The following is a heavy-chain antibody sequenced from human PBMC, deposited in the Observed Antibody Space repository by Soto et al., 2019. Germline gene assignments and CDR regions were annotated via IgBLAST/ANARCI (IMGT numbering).Heavy chain of an antibody. V-gene: IGHV1-8*01. J-gene: IGHJ6*03. D-gene: IGHD3-3*01. Sequence: ASVKVSCKASGYTFTSYDINWVRQATGQGLEWMGWMNPNSGNTGYAQKFQGRVTMTRNTSISTAYMELSSLRSEDTAVYYCASVGYYDFSSGYFSPYYYYMDVWGKGTTVTVSS. CDR2: MNPNSGNT. CDR3: ASVGYYDFSSGYFSPYYYYMDV. CDR1: GYTFTSYD.